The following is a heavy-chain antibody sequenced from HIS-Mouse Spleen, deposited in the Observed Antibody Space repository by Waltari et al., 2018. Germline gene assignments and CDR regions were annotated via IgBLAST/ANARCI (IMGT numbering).Heavy chain of an antibody. CDR3: ASDLYSSLRAFDI. D-gene: IGHD6-6*01. CDR1: GFPFSSYC. V-gene: IGHV3-48*01. Sequence: EVQLVESGGGLVQPGGSLRLSGAASGFPFSSYCMNWGRQAPGKGLEWVSYISSSSSTTYYADYVKVRFTISRDNAKNSLYLQMNSLRAEDTAVYYCASDLYSSLRAFDICGQGTMVTVSS. J-gene: IGHJ3*02. CDR2: ISSSSSTT.